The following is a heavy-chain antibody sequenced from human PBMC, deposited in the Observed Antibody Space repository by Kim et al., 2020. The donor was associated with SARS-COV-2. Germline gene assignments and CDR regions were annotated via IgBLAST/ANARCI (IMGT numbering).Heavy chain of an antibody. CDR1: GGSIRDSNYY. CDR3: VRDGPGGSGDEGFVY. J-gene: IGHJ4*01. Sequence: SETLSLICTVSGGSIRDSNYYWGYIRQPPGKELEWIGSIYDNGRTYYNPSLKSRVTISVDTSTNQFSLKLNSVTAADTAMYYRVRDGPGGSGDEGFVYWG. D-gene: IGHD3-10*01. CDR2: IYDNGRT. V-gene: IGHV4-39*07.